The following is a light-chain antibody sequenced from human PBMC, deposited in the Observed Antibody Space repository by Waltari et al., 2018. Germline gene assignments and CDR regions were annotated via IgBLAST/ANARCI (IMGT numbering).Light chain of an antibody. V-gene: IGKV1D-12*01. J-gene: IGKJ3*01. CDR2: AAS. CDR3: QQANSFPPT. CDR1: QDVSRW. Sequence: DIQMTPSPSSVSASVGDRVTITCRASQDVSRWLAWYQQKPGKAPNLLLYAASSLHSGVPSRFSGSGSGTDFTLTISSLQPDDFATYYCQQANSFPPTFGPGTTVDIK.